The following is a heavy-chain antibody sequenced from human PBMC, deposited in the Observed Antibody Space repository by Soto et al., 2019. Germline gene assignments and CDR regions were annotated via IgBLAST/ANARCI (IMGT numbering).Heavy chain of an antibody. Sequence: GGSLRLSCAASGFTFSSYGMHWVRKAPGKGQEWVAVISYDGSNKYYADSVKGRFTISRDNSKNTLYLQMNSLRAEDTAVYYCANDRGYCSGGSCYPFYFWGQGTLVTVSS. CDR3: ANDRGYCSGGSCYPFYF. CDR1: GFTFSSYG. D-gene: IGHD2-15*01. V-gene: IGHV3-30*18. J-gene: IGHJ4*02. CDR2: ISYDGSNK.